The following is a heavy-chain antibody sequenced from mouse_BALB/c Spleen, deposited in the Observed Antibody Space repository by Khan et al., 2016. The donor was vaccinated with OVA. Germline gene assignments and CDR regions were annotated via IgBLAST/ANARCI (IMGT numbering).Heavy chain of an antibody. Sequence: VQLQQSGPELVKPGASVKIPCKASGYTFTDFIIDWVKQSLGESLEWIGDINPNNGDTIYNQKFKGKATLTVDKSSSTAYMELRSLTSEDTAVDYCARHGYGGFAYWGQGTPVTVSA. J-gene: IGHJ3*01. V-gene: IGHV1-18*01. CDR3: ARHGYGGFAY. D-gene: IGHD2-2*01. CDR2: INPNNGDT. CDR1: GYTFTDFI.